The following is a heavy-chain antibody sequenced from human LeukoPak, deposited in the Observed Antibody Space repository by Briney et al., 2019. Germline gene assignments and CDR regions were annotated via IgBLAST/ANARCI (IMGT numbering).Heavy chain of an antibody. V-gene: IGHV3-9*01. CDR2: ISWNSGSI. J-gene: IGHJ4*02. CDR1: GFTFDDYA. CDR3: AKALSYYYGSGSDY. D-gene: IGHD3-10*01. Sequence: GRSLRLSCAASGFTFDDYAMHWVRQAPGKGLERVSGISWNSGSIGYADSVKGRFTISRDNAKNSLYLQMNSLRAEDTALYYCAKALSYYYGSGSDYWGQGTLVTVSS.